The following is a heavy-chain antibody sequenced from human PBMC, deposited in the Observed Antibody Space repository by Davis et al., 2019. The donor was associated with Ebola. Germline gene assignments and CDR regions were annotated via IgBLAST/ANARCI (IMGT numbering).Heavy chain of an antibody. Sequence: GESLKISCKGSEDTFIDYWIAWVRQMPGRGLEWVGIIYPSDSDTVYSPSFQGQVTISADKSFNTAYLQWTSLKASDTAMYYCSVGQLWIENDDLWGQGTLVTV. CDR1: EDTFIDYW. CDR2: IYPSDSDT. V-gene: IGHV5-51*01. CDR3: SVGQLWIENDDL. J-gene: IGHJ5*02. D-gene: IGHD2-21*01.